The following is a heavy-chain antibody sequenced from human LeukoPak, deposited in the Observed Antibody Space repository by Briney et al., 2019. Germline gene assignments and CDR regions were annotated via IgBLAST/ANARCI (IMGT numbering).Heavy chain of an antibody. V-gene: IGHV1-24*01. CDR1: GYTLTELS. CDR3: ATPGDNYYDSSLGC. J-gene: IGHJ4*02. CDR2: FDPEDGET. Sequence: ASVKVSCKVSGYTLTELSMHWVRQAPGKGLEWMGGFDPEDGETIYAQKFQGRVTMTEDTSTDTAYMELSSLRSEDTAVYYCATPGDNYYDSSLGCWGQGTLVTVSS. D-gene: IGHD3-22*01.